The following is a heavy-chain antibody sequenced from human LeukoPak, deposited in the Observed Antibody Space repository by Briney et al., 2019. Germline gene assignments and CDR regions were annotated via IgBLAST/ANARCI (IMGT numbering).Heavy chain of an antibody. V-gene: IGHV3-33*01. D-gene: IGHD5-12*01. CDR2: IWYDGSNK. CDR3: AASYSGYEVFDY. CDR1: GFTFSSYG. J-gene: IGHJ4*02. Sequence: GGSLRLSCAASGFTFSSYGMHWVRQAPGKGLEWVAVIWYDGSNKYYADSVKGRFTISRDNSKNTLYLQMNSLRAEDTAVYYCAASYSGYEVFDYWGQGTLVTVSS.